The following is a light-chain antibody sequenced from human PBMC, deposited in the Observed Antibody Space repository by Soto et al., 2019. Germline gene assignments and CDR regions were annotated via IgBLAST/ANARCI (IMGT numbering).Light chain of an antibody. CDR2: AAS. V-gene: IGKV1-9*01. CDR3: HQFKSYPYT. Sequence: IQLTQSPSSLSASVGVRVTITCRASQAISNYLAWYQQRPGKAPNIVIYAASTLQSGVPSRFRGSGSGTDFTLTISSLQPEDFATYYCHQFKSYPYTFGQGTKLEIK. J-gene: IGKJ2*01. CDR1: QAISNY.